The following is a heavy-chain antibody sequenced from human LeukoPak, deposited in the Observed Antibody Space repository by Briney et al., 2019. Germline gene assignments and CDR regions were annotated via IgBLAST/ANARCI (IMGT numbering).Heavy chain of an antibody. CDR2: IYYSGST. CDR3: ARALTIFGVVIHDAFDI. D-gene: IGHD3-3*01. CDR1: GGSISSGGYS. V-gene: IGHV4-61*08. J-gene: IGHJ3*02. Sequence: SETLSLTCAVSGGSISSGGYSWSWIRQPPGKGLEWIGYIYYSGSTNYNPSLKSRVTTSVDTSKKQFSLKLSSVTAADTAVYYCARALTIFGVVIHDAFDIWGQGTMVTVSS.